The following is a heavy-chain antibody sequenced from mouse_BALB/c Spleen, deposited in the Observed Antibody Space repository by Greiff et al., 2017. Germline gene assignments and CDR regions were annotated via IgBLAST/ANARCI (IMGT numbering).Heavy chain of an antibody. V-gene: IGHV5-4*02. Sequence: EVNVVESGGGLVKPGGSLKLSCAASGFTFSDYYMYWVRQTPEKRLEWVATISDGGSYTYYPDSVKGRFTISRDNAKNNLYLQMSSLKSEDTAMYYCARDRYYGSRGYYAMDYWGQGTSVTVSS. CDR3: ARDRYYGSRGYYAMDY. D-gene: IGHD1-1*01. CDR1: GFTFSDYY. CDR2: ISDGGSYT. J-gene: IGHJ4*01.